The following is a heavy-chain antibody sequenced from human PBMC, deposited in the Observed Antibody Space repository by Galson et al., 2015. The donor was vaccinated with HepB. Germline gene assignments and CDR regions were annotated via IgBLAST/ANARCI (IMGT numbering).Heavy chain of an antibody. CDR2: ISGYGTST. CDR1: GFTFKNYA. D-gene: IGHD3-22*01. V-gene: IGHV3-23*01. J-gene: IGHJ4*02. CDR3: AKNQVTMIVMVT. Sequence: LRLSCAASGFTFKNYAMTWVRQAPGKGLEWVSTISGYGTSTYYTDSVKGRFTISRDNSKNTLYLQMNSLRVDDTAVYYCAKNQVTMIVMVTWGQGTLVTVSS.